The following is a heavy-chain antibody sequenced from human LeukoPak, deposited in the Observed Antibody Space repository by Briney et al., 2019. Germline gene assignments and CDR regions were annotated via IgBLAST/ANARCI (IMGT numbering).Heavy chain of an antibody. CDR3: AKGGFPLVLQGGDY. V-gene: IGHV3-23*01. D-gene: IGHD2-15*01. CDR1: GFTFSSYA. CDR2: ISGSGGST. Sequence: GGSLRLSCAASGFTFSSYAMSWVRQAPGKGLEWVSAISGSGGSTYYADSVKGRFTISRDNSRNTLYLQMNSLRAEDTAVYYCAKGGFPLVLQGGDYWGQGTLVTVSS. J-gene: IGHJ4*02.